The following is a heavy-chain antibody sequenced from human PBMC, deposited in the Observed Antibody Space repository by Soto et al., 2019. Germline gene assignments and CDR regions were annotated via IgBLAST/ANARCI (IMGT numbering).Heavy chain of an antibody. CDR2: ISKTSSSI. CDR3: ARPNWNSRGGVLTV. CDR1: GFTFGDFY. D-gene: IGHD1-7*01. J-gene: IGHJ4*02. Sequence: QAQLVESGGDLVQPGGSLRLSCAASGFTFGDFYMTWIRLAPGKGLEWISYISKTSSSIYYADSVKGRFSISRDNAENSLYLQMNSLRAEDTAVYYCARPNWNSRGGVLTVWGRGTLVSVSA. V-gene: IGHV3-11*01.